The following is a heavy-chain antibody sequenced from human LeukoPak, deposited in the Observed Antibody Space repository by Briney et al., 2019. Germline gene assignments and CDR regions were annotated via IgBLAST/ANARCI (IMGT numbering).Heavy chain of an antibody. CDR2: ISYDGNIK. D-gene: IGHD5-18*01. CDR3: AKRIQSAMATGY. Sequence: GTSLRLSCAASGFSFTSYNFHWVRQAPGKGLKWLGFISYDGNIKYEDSVKGRFTISRDNSKSTLYLQMNSLRAEDTAVYYCAKRIQSAMATGYWGQGTLVTVSS. V-gene: IGHV3-30*18. J-gene: IGHJ4*02. CDR1: GFSFTSYN.